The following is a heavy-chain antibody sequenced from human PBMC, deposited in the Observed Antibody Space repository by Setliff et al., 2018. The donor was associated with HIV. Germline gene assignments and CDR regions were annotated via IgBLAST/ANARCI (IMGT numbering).Heavy chain of an antibody. J-gene: IGHJ4*02. CDR2: IYYSGNT. Sequence: PSETLSLTCNVSGGSIRRSDYSWGWIRQPPGKGLEWIGNIYYSGNTYYNPSLKSRVIISVDTSRNQFSLKLSSVTAADTAMYYCARVYGSGYYFDYWGQGTLVTVSS. V-gene: IGHV4-39*07. D-gene: IGHD6-25*01. CDR3: ARVYGSGYYFDY. CDR1: GGSIRRSDYS.